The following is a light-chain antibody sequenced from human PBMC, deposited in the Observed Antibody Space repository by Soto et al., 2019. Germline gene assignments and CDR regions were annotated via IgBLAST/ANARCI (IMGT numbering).Light chain of an antibody. CDR3: AAWDDSLSGRYV. Sequence: QSVLTQPPSASGTPGQRVTISCSGSSSNIGSNYVYWHQQLPGTAPKLLIYRNNQRPSGVPDRFSGSKSGTSASLAISGLRSEDKADYYCAAWDDSLSGRYVFGTGTKVTVL. J-gene: IGLJ1*01. CDR1: SSNIGSNY. V-gene: IGLV1-47*01. CDR2: RNN.